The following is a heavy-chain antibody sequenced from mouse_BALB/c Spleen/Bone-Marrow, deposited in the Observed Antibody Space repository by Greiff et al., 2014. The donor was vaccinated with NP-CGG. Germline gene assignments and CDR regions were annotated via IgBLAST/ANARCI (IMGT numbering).Heavy chain of an antibody. D-gene: IGHD1-1*01. J-gene: IGHJ4*01. Sequence: QVQLKESGAELVRPGTSVKVSCKASGYAFTNYLIEWVKQRPGQGLEWIGVIDPRSGGTAYNEKFKGKAPLTADKSSSTAYMQLNSLTSGDSAVYFCARGGITTVVPYSMDYWGQGTSVTVSS. CDR3: ARGGITTVVPYSMDY. CDR1: GYAFTNYL. V-gene: IGHV1-54*03. CDR2: IDPRSGGT.